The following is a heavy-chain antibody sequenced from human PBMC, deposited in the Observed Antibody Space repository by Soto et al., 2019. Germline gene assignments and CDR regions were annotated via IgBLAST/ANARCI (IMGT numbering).Heavy chain of an antibody. V-gene: IGHV3-20*03. CDR2: INWIGGST. D-gene: IGHD1-26*01. J-gene: IGHJ4*02. Sequence: PGDSLRLSFAASGFIFGAHAMNWVRQAPGKGLEWVSAINWIGGSTNYADSMKDRFTISRDNAKNSLYLQMSSLRAEDTALYYCARHGGTPELYFDYWGQGT. CDR1: GFIFGAHA. CDR3: ARHGGTPELYFDY.